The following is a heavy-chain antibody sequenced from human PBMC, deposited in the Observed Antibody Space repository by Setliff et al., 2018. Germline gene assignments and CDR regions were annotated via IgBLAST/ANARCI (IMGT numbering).Heavy chain of an antibody. J-gene: IGHJ6*03. CDR1: GGAISSGGSY. CDR2: IYYSGSTS. Sequence: SETLSLTSTFPGGAISSGGSYWSWIRQNPGKALEWIGYIYYSGSTSYYNPSLKSRVTISVDTSKNQFSLKLSSGTAADTAVYYCARMSGFLYMDVWGKGTTVTVSS. V-gene: IGHV4-31*03. D-gene: IGHD3-3*01. CDR3: ARMSGFLYMDV.